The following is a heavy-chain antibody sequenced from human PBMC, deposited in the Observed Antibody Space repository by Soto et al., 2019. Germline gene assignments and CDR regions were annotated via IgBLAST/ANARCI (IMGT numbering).Heavy chain of an antibody. D-gene: IGHD3-9*01. Sequence: PGGSLRLSCAASGFTFDDYAMHWVRQAPGKGLEWVSGISWNSGSIGYADSVKGRFTISRDNAKNSLYLQMNSLRAEDTALYYCAKDAVLRYFDWSPGAFDIWGQGTMVTVSS. J-gene: IGHJ3*02. CDR1: GFTFDDYA. V-gene: IGHV3-9*01. CDR3: AKDAVLRYFDWSPGAFDI. CDR2: ISWNSGSI.